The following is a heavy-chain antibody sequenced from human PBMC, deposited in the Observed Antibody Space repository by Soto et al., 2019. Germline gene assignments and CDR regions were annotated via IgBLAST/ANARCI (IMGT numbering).Heavy chain of an antibody. CDR2: IYATGTT. J-gene: IGHJ5*02. CDR1: GASISGFY. V-gene: IGHV4-4*07. CDR3: VRDGTKTLRDRFDP. D-gene: IGHD1-1*01. Sequence: SETLHLTCTVSGASISGFYWSWIRKSAGKGLEWIGRIYATGTTDYTTSLKSRVMMSVDTSKKQFSLKLRSVTAADTAVYYCVRDGTKTLRDRFDPWGQGISVTVS.